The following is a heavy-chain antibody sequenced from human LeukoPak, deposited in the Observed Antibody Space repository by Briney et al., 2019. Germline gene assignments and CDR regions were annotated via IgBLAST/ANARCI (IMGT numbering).Heavy chain of an antibody. J-gene: IGHJ4*02. D-gene: IGHD1-26*01. Sequence: ASVKVSCKASGGTFSSYAISRVRQAPGQGLEWMGGIIPIFGTANYAQKFQGRVTITTDESTSTAYMELSSLRSEDTAVYYCARGLVGATIGRLYYFDYWGQGTLVTDSS. V-gene: IGHV1-69*05. CDR3: ARGLVGATIGRLYYFDY. CDR2: IIPIFGTA. CDR1: GGTFSSYA.